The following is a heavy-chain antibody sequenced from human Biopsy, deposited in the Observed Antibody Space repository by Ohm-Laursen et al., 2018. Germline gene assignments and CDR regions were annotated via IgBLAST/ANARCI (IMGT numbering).Heavy chain of an antibody. D-gene: IGHD3-3*01. V-gene: IGHV4-59*01. Sequence: TLSLTCTVSRGSFGGYYWTWIRQPPGKGLEWIGHVYNGGITNYNPSLKSRVTISKDTSKNQFSLQVNSVTAADTAVYYCARTPRDSFWSGSYKRGLWFDPWGQGTLVIVSS. J-gene: IGHJ5*02. CDR3: ARTPRDSFWSGSYKRGLWFDP. CDR1: RGSFGGYY. CDR2: VYNGGIT.